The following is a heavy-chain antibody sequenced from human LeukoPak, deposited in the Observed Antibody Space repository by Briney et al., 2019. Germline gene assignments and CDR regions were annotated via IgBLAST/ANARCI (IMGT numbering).Heavy chain of an antibody. CDR1: GFTFSSYA. J-gene: IGHJ4*02. CDR2: ISGSGGST. CDR3: AKATGYSSSWYLDY. Sequence: TGGSLRLSCAASGFTFSSYAMSWVRQAPGKGLEWVSAISGSGGSTYYADSVKGRFTISRDNSKNTLYLQMNSLRAEDTAVYYCAKATGYSSSWYLDYGGQGTLVTVSS. D-gene: IGHD6-13*01. V-gene: IGHV3-23*01.